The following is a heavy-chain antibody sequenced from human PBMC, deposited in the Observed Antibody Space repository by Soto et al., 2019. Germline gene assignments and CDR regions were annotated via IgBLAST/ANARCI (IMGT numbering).Heavy chain of an antibody. CDR1: GFTFSSYS. CDR3: ARDRAEWELLTTSTAIYGMAV. Sequence: PGGSLRLSCAASGFTFSSYSMNWVRQAPGKGLEWVSYISSSSSTIYYADSVKGRFTISRDNAKNSLYLQMNSLRDEDTAVYYCARDRAEWELLTTSTAIYGMAVWGQGTTVTVSS. CDR2: ISSSSSTI. V-gene: IGHV3-48*02. D-gene: IGHD1-26*01. J-gene: IGHJ6*02.